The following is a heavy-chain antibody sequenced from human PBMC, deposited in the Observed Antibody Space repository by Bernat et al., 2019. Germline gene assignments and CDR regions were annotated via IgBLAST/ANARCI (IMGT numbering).Heavy chain of an antibody. J-gene: IGHJ4*02. CDR1: GGTFSSYA. CDR2: IIPILGIA. CDR3: AHAMVRGPPDY. D-gene: IGHD3-10*01. Sequence: QVQLVQSGAEVKKPGSSVKVSCKASGGTFSSYAISWVRQAPGQGLEWMGRIIPILGIANYAKKFQGRVTITADKSTSTAYMEMSSLRSEDTAVYYCAHAMVRGPPDYWGQGTLVTVSS. V-gene: IGHV1-69*04.